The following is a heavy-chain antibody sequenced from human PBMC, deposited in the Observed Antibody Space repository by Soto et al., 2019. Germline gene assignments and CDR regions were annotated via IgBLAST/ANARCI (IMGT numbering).Heavy chain of an antibody. CDR2: IYTSGST. J-gene: IGHJ5*02. CDR3: AREGQWLVRGDNWFDP. CDR1: GGSISSYY. Sequence: QVQLQESGPGLVKPSETLSLTCTVSGGSISSYYWSWIRQPAGKGLEWIGRIYTSGSTNYNPSLKSRVTMSVDTSKNQFSLKLSSVTAADTAVYYCAREGQWLVRGDNWFDPWGQGTLVTVSS. V-gene: IGHV4-4*07. D-gene: IGHD6-19*01.